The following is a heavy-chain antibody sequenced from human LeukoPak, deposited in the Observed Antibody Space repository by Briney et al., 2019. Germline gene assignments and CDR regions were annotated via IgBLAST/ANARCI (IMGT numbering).Heavy chain of an antibody. CDR1: SGSISSGSYY. CDR3: ARAGPFGNWFDP. J-gene: IGHJ5*02. D-gene: IGHD3-10*01. V-gene: IGHV4-61*02. Sequence: SETLSLTCTVSSGSISSGSYYWSWIRQPAGKGLEWIGRIYTSGSTNYNPSLKSRVTISVDTSKNQFSLKLSSVTAADTAVYYCARAGPFGNWFDPWGQGTLVTVSS. CDR2: IYTSGST.